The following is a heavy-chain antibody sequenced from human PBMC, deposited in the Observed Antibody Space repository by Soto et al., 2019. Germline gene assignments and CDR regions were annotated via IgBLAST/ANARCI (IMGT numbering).Heavy chain of an antibody. D-gene: IGHD3-3*01. CDR2: ISGSGGST. V-gene: IGHV3-23*01. Sequence: KGMKWVSAISGSGGSTYYADSVRGGITIPRDNSKHTLYLQMNRQSAEETAVYYCAKFNGDFFFQAEDGIRDTVPVSAFLLNRSSDL. J-gene: IGHJ2*01. CDR3: AKFNGDFFFQAEDGIRDTVPVSAFLLNRSSDL.